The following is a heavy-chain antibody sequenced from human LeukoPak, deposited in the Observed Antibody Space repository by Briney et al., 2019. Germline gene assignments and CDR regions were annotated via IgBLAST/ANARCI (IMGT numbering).Heavy chain of an antibody. CDR1: GYIFTNYG. CDR2: ISADNGNT. CDR3: ARDPKNYYDSSGTSYYYYGMDV. Sequence: ASVKVSCKASGYIFTNYGISWVRQASGQGLEWMGWISADNGNTNYARKFQGRVTMTTDTSTNTAYMELSSLRSEDTAVYYCARDPKNYYDSSGTSYYYYGMDVWGQGTTVTVSS. J-gene: IGHJ6*02. V-gene: IGHV1-18*01. D-gene: IGHD3-22*01.